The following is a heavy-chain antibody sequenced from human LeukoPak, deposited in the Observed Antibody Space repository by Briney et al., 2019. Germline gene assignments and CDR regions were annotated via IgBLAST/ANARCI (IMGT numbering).Heavy chain of an antibody. CDR2: ASYYVSKQ. Sequence: PGGSLRLSCAASGLTFSDYAISWGRQAPGQGLGGGSSASYYVSKQYHADSVRGRFTVSRDNSRNTVSLQMSSLRVEDTGIYSCAKAGIGADGAGFLCEYWGQGTLVTVSS. CDR1: GLTFSDYA. V-gene: IGHV3-23*01. CDR3: AKAGIGADGAGFLCEY. D-gene: IGHD1-1*01. J-gene: IGHJ4*02.